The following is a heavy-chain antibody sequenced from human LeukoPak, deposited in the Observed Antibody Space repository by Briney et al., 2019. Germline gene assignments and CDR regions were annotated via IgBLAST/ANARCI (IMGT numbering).Heavy chain of an antibody. D-gene: IGHD4-17*01. CDR2: INPNSGGT. CDR3: ASLYGDYVDHFDY. Sequence: ASVKVSCKASGYTFTGYYMHWVRQAPGQGLEWMGWINPNSGGTNYAQKFQGRVTMTRGTSISTAYMELSRLRSDDTAVYYCASLYGDYVDHFDYWGQGTLVTVSS. CDR1: GYTFTGYY. J-gene: IGHJ4*02. V-gene: IGHV1-2*02.